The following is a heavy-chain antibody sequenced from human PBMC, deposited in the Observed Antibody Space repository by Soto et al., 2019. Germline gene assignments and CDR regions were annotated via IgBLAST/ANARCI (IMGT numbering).Heavy chain of an antibody. CDR1: GFTFSSYA. V-gene: IGHV3-23*01. J-gene: IGHJ3*02. Sequence: GGSLRLSCAASGFTFSSYAMSWVRQAPGKGLEWVSAISGSGGSTYYADSVKGRFTISRDNSKNTLYLQMNSLRAEDTAVYYCAKANYCDSSGYYHHPNDAFDIWGQGTMVTVSS. CDR3: AKANYCDSSGYYHHPNDAFDI. D-gene: IGHD3-22*01. CDR2: ISGSGGST.